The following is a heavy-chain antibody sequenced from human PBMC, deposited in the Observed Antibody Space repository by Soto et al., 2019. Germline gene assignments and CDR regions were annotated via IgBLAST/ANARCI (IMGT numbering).Heavy chain of an antibody. D-gene: IGHD3-10*01. J-gene: IGHJ6*02. CDR1: GYSFTSYW. CDR3: AGGGVRGVITRTRDYFGMDV. V-gene: IGHV5-51*01. CDR2: IYPGDSDT. Sequence: GESLKISCKGSGYSFTSYWIGWVRQMPGKGLEWMGIIYPGDSDTRYSPSFQGQVTISADKSISTAYLQWSSLKASDTAMYYCAGGGVRGVITRTRDYFGMDVWGQGTTVTVS.